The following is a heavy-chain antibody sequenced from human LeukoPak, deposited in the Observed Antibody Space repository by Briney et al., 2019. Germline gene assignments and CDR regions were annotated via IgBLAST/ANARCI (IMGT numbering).Heavy chain of an antibody. J-gene: IGHJ4*02. CDR2: ISGSGGST. Sequence: PGGSLRLSCAASGFTFSSYGMSWVRQAPGKGLEWVSAISGSGGSTYYADSVKGRFTISRDNSKNTLYLQMNSLRVEDTAVYYCARDKYSGSYPLDYWGQGTLVTVSS. D-gene: IGHD1-26*01. CDR1: GFTFSSYG. CDR3: ARDKYSGSYPLDY. V-gene: IGHV3-23*01.